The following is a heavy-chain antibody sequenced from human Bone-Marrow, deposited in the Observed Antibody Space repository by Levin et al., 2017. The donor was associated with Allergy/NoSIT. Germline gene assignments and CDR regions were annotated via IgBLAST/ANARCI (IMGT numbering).Heavy chain of an antibody. D-gene: IGHD3-10*01. CDR3: AKTKGGGSVTYYNIPSDWYFDL. CDR2: ISYSGSA. Sequence: PSETLSLTCAVSGSSITRSHWWGWIRQPPGKGLEWIGFISYSGSAYYNPSLKSRVTMSVDTSKNQFSLKLSSVTALHTAVYYCAKTKGGGSVTYYNIPSDWYFDLWGRGSLVTVSS. CDR1: GSSITRSHW. V-gene: IGHV4-28*01. J-gene: IGHJ2*01.